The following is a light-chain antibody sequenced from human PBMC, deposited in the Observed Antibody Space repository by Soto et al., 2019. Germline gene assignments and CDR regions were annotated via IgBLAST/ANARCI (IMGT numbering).Light chain of an antibody. CDR1: QDVSRS. V-gene: IGKV1-9*01. CDR2: AAS. J-gene: IGKJ4*01. CDR3: QQYKQWPVA. Sequence: DTQLTQSPSFLSASVGDRVTIACRASQDVSRSVGWYQQKPGTAPKLLISAASTLNSGVPSRFSGSGSGTDFTLTISSLQPEDFATYYCQQYKQWPVAFGGGTKVEIK.